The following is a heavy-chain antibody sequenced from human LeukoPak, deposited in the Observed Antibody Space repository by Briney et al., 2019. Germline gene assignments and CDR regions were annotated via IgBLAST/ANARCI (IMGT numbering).Heavy chain of an antibody. V-gene: IGHV3-23*01. CDR2: ISGSGGST. D-gene: IGHD3-22*01. CDR1: GFTFSSYA. CDR3: AKRPYYDSSGYYFFDY. J-gene: IGHJ4*02. Sequence: PGGSLRLSCAASGFTFSSYAMSWVRQAPGKGLEWVSAISGSGGSTYYADSVKGRFTISRDNSKNTLYLQMNSLRAEDTAVYYCAKRPYYDSSGYYFFDYWGQGTLVTVSS.